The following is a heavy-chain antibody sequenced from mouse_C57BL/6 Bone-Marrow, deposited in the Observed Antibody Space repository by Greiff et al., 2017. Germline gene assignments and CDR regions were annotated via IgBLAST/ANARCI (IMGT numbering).Heavy chain of an antibody. CDR3: ARPKGFAY. Sequence: VQLQQSGGDLVKPGGSLKLSCAVSGFTFSSYGMSWVRQTPDKRLEWVATISSGGSYTYYPDSVKGRFTISRDNAKNTLYLQMSSLKSEDTAMYYCARPKGFAYWGQGTLVSVST. J-gene: IGHJ3*01. CDR2: ISSGGSYT. V-gene: IGHV5-6*01. CDR1: GFTFSSYG.